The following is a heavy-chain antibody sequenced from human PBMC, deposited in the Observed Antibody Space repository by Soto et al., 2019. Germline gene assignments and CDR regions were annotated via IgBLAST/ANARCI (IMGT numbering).Heavy chain of an antibody. J-gene: IGHJ4*02. CDR1: GFTFNNAW. D-gene: IGHD1-26*01. CDR2: MKSNGAT. CDR3: TADLSPPEGPSYPIDY. Sequence: EVQLVESGGGLVTPGGSLRLSCVVSGFTFNNAWMNWVRQAPGKGLEWVGRMKSNGATDYAAFVKGRFTFSRDDSRGTLYLQMNSLEPEDTAVYYCTADLSPPEGPSYPIDYWGQGTLVTVSS. V-gene: IGHV3-15*01.